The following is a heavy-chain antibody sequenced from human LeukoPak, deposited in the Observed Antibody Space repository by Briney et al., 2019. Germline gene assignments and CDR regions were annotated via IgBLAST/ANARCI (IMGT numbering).Heavy chain of an antibody. Sequence: GGSLRLSCAASGFTFSTYPMTWVRQAPGKGLEWVSLVTNNGGRTFYADSVKGRFTISRDNSKDTLYLQMNSLRAEDTAVYYCAGRTVPDSRCTFNMRGQGTLFTVSS. V-gene: IGHV3-23*01. D-gene: IGHD2-15*01. J-gene: IGHJ3*02. CDR1: GFTFSTYP. CDR2: VTNNGGRT. CDR3: AGRTVPDSRCTFNM.